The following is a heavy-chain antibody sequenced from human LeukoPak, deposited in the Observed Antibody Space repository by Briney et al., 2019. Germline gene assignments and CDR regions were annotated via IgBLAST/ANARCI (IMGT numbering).Heavy chain of an antibody. CDR1: GFTFSSYS. D-gene: IGHD6-19*01. CDR3: VGYSSGWYGPNWFDP. CDR2: ITTSSSYI. Sequence: GGSLRLSCAASGFTFSSYSLNWVRQAPGKGLEWVSSITTSSSYIYYADSVKGRFTISRDNAKNSLYLQMNSLRAEDTAVYYCVGYSSGWYGPNWFDPWGQGTLVTVSS. J-gene: IGHJ5*02. V-gene: IGHV3-21*01.